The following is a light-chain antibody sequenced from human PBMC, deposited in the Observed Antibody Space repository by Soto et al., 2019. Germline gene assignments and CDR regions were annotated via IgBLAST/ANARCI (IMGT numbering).Light chain of an antibody. Sequence: NFMLTQPHSVSESPGKTVTISCTRSSGSIASNYVHWYQQRPGSAPTTVIYEDNQRPPGVPDRFSGSIDSSSNSASLTISGLKTEDEADYYCQSYDSSNHVVFGGGTKVTVL. J-gene: IGLJ2*01. CDR3: QSYDSSNHVV. V-gene: IGLV6-57*04. CDR1: SGSIASNY. CDR2: EDN.